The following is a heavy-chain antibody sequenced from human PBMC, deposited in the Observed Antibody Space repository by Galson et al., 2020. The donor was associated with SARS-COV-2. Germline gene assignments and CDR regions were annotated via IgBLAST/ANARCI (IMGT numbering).Heavy chain of an antibody. CDR3: ARETFVGDGLGSLNFDY. D-gene: IGHD3-10*01. CDR2: IWYDGSNK. J-gene: IGHJ4*02. CDR1: GFTFSSYG. Sequence: QLGESLKISCAASGFTFSSYGMHWVRQAPGKGLEWVAVIWYDGSNKYYADSVKGRFTISRDNSKNTLYLQMNSLRAEDTAVYYCARETFVGDGLGSLNFDYWGQGTLVTVSS. V-gene: IGHV3-33*01.